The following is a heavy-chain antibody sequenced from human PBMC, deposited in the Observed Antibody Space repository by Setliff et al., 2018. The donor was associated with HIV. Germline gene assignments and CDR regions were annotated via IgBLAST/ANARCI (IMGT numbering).Heavy chain of an antibody. CDR3: ARGRSCESDWCWLYYNYYYGMDV. D-gene: IGHD2-8*01. Sequence: PSETLSLTCTVSGASISSHYWTWIRQPPGKGLDWIGNIHYTGSTNYNPSLKSRVTISGDSSKKQFSLVLSSVTAADTAIYYCARGRSCESDWCWLYYNYYYGMDVWAQGTAVTVSS. CDR1: GASISSHY. J-gene: IGHJ6*02. V-gene: IGHV4-59*11. CDR2: IHYTGST.